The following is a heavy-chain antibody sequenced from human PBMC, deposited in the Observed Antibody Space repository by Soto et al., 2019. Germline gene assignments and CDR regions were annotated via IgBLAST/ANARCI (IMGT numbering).Heavy chain of an antibody. D-gene: IGHD2-15*01. CDR2: IIPIFGTA. CDR1: RGTFSSYA. CDR3: ASGYCSGGSCYSLAGYYYYYGMDV. J-gene: IGHJ6*02. V-gene: IGHV1-69*01. Sequence: QVQLVQSGAEVKKPGSSVKVSCKASRGTFSSYAISWVRQAPGQGLEWMGGIIPIFGTANYAQKFQGRVTITADESTSTEYVELCRLRSEDTAVYYCASGYCSGGSCYSLAGYYYYYGMDVWGQGTTVTVSS.